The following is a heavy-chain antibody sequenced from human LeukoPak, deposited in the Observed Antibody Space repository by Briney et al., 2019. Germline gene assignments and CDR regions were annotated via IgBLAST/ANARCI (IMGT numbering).Heavy chain of an antibody. CDR2: ISSSSSYI. J-gene: IGHJ4*02. CDR1: GFTFSSYS. Sequence: PGGSLRLSCAASGFTFSSYSMSWVRQAPGKGLEWVSSISSSSSYIYYADSVKGRFTISRDNAKNSLYLQMNSLRAEDTAVYYCARDTRTGYSSSWYGGGFDYWGQGTLVTVSS. D-gene: IGHD6-13*01. CDR3: ARDTRTGYSSSWYGGGFDY. V-gene: IGHV3-21*01.